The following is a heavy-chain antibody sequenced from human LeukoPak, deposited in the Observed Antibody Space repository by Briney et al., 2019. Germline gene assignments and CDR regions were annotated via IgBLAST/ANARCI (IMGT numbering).Heavy chain of an antibody. V-gene: IGHV4-38-2*02. D-gene: IGHD6-13*01. CDR2: IYHSGST. CDR1: GYSISSGYY. Sequence: SETLSLTCTVSGYSISSGYYWGWIRQPPGKGLEWIGSIYHSGSTYYNPSLKSRVTISVDTPKNQFSLKLSSVTAADTAVYYCARGYYSSWYVNWFDPWGQGTLVTVSS. CDR3: ARGYYSSWYVNWFDP. J-gene: IGHJ5*02.